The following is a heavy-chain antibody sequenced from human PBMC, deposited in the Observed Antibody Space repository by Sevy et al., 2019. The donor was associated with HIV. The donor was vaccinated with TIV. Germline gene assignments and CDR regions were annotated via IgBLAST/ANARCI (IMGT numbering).Heavy chain of an antibody. J-gene: IGHJ6*02. CDR1: GGSVSSYF. CDR3: YNGMDV. Sequence: SETLSLTCTVSGGSVSSYFWSWIRQPRGKGLEWIGYIYYSGSTDYNPSLKSRVTISLDTSKNQFSLKLSSVTAADTAVYYYYNGMDVWGQGTTVTVSS. CDR2: IYYSGST. V-gene: IGHV4-59*02.